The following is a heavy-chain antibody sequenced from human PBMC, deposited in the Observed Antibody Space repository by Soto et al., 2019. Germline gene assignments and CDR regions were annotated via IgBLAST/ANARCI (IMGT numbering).Heavy chain of an antibody. Sequence: HTLSLTCAISGYSVSSNSAAWNWIRQSPSRGLEWLGRTYYRSKWYNDYAVSVKSRITINPDTSKNQFSLQLNSVTPEDTAVYYCARDFPGYGSYYSYGMDVWGQGTTVTVYS. CDR3: ARDFPGYGSYYSYGMDV. D-gene: IGHD3-10*01. V-gene: IGHV6-1*01. CDR1: GYSVSSNSAA. J-gene: IGHJ6*02. CDR2: TYYRSKWYN.